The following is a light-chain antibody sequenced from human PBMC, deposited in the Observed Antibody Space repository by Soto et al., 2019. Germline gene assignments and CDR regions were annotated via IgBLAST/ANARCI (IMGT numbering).Light chain of an antibody. CDR2: GVS. V-gene: IGKV3-20*01. J-gene: IGKJ1*01. CDR1: QSVPSNF. CDR3: QQYDSSWT. Sequence: EIVLTQSAGILSLSPGERATLSSRASQSVPSNFLAWYQQKPGQAPILVIYGVSRRATGIPDRFSGSGSGTDFTLTISRLEPEDFAVYYCQQYDSSWTFGQGTKVEIK.